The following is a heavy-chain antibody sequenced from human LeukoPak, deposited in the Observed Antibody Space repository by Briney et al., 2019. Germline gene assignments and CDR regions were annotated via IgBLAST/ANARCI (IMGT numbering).Heavy chain of an antibody. V-gene: IGHV3-33*01. CDR2: IWYDGSQK. J-gene: IGHJ5*02. CDR1: WFTFSNFG. Sequence: PGGSLRLSCAPSWFTFSNFGMLWVRQAPGKGLEWVAVIWYDGSQKYYADSVKGRFTISRDNTKNTLYLQMNSLRVEDTAVYYCARESGSGWSPWGQGTLVIVSS. D-gene: IGHD6-19*01. CDR3: ARESGSGWSP.